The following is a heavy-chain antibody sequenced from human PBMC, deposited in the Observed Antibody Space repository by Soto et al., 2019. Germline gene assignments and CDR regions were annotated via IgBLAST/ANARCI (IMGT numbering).Heavy chain of an antibody. D-gene: IGHD3-16*01. Sequence: QITLKESGPTLVKPTQTLTLTCAFSGFSLRTSGVGVGWIRQPPGKALEWLALIYWDGYKHYSPSLKSRLTITEDTSKNQVVLTMTNMDPVDTATYYCAHKGGGDRILDHWGQGTLVTVSS. CDR1: GFSLRTSGVG. CDR3: AHKGGGDRILDH. J-gene: IGHJ4*02. CDR2: IYWDGYK. V-gene: IGHV2-5*02.